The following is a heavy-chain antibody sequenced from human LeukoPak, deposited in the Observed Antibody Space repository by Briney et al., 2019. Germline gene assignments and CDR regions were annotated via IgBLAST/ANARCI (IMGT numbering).Heavy chain of an antibody. J-gene: IGHJ4*02. D-gene: IGHD6-13*01. CDR1: GFTFSSYG. Sequence: GRSLRLSCAASGFTFSSYGMHWVRHAPGKGLEWVAVIWYDGSNKYYADSVKGRFTISRDNSKNTLYLQMNSLRAEDTAVYYCARGYIAAAGDLDYWGQGTLVTVSS. CDR3: ARGYIAAAGDLDY. V-gene: IGHV3-33*01. CDR2: IWYDGSNK.